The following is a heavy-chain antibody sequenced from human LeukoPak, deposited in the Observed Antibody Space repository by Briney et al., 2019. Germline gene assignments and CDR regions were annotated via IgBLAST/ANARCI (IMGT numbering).Heavy chain of an antibody. V-gene: IGHV3-53*01. CDR2: LSSGGRT. CDR1: GFTVSTYS. CDR3: ASILYG. J-gene: IGHJ4*02. D-gene: IGHD2/OR15-2a*01. Sequence: GGSLRLSCAASGFTVSTYSMSWVRQAPGKGLEWVATLSSGGRTSYADSVEGRFTISRDTSQNTVYLQMNSLRDEDTALYYCASILYGWGQGTLVTVSS.